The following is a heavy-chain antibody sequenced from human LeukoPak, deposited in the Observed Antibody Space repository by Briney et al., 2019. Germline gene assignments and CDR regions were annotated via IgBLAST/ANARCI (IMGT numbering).Heavy chain of an antibody. CDR3: ARDRRDLVGATAGDAFDI. D-gene: IGHD1-26*01. J-gene: IGHJ3*02. Sequence: ASVKVSCKASGYTFTGYYMHWVRQAPGQGLEWMGRINPNSGGTNYAQKFQGRVTMTRDTSISTAYMELSRLRSEDTAAYYCARDRRDLVGATAGDAFDIWGQGTMVTVSS. CDR2: INPNSGGT. V-gene: IGHV1-2*06. CDR1: GYTFTGYY.